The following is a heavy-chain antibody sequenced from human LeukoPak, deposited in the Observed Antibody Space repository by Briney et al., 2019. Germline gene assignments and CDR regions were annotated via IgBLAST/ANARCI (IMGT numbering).Heavy chain of an antibody. CDR1: GYSISSGYY. Sequence: PSETLSLTCTVSGYSISSGYYWGWIRQPPGKGLEWIGSIYYSGSTYYNPSLKSRVTISVDTSKNQFSLKLSSVTTADTAVYYCARQTEQWLVLVYWGQGTLVTVSS. D-gene: IGHD6-19*01. CDR2: IYYSGST. J-gene: IGHJ4*02. V-gene: IGHV4-38-2*02. CDR3: ARQTEQWLVLVY.